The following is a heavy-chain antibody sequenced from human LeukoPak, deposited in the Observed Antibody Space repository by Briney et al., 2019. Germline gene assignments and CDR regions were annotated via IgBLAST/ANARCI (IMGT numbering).Heavy chain of an antibody. Sequence: SETLSLTCTVSGGSISSYYWSWIRQPPGKGLEWIGYIYYSGSTNYNASLKSRVTISVDTSKNQFSLKLSSVTAADTAVYYCARHGYSSSSVWFDPWGQGTLVTVSS. V-gene: IGHV4-59*08. D-gene: IGHD6-13*01. CDR2: IYYSGST. CDR3: ARHGYSSSSVWFDP. J-gene: IGHJ5*02. CDR1: GGSISSYY.